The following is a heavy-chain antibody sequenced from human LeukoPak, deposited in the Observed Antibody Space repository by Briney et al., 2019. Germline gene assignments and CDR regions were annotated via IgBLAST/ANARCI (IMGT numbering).Heavy chain of an antibody. V-gene: IGHV6-1*01. CDR3: ARVGYSGYDLYYFDY. D-gene: IGHD5-12*01. Sequence: SQTLSLTYAISGDSVSSNSAAWNWIRQSPSRGLEWLGRTYYRSKWYNEYAVSVKGRITINPDTSKNQFSLHLNSVTPEDTAVYYCARVGYSGYDLYYFDYWGQGTLVTVSS. J-gene: IGHJ4*02. CDR1: GDSVSSNSAA. CDR2: TYYRSKWYN.